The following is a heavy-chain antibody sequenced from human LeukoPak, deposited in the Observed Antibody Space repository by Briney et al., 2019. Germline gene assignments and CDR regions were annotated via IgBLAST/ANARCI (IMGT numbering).Heavy chain of an antibody. Sequence: SETLSLTCTVSGGSISSGGYYWRWVRQPPGKGLEWIGYIYHSGSTYYNPSLKSRVTISVDRSKNQFSLKLSSVTAADTAVYYCARDLSSSGFDYWGQGTLVTVSS. CDR3: ARDLSSSGFDY. J-gene: IGHJ4*02. V-gene: IGHV4-30-2*01. CDR1: GGSISSGGYY. CDR2: IYHSGST. D-gene: IGHD6-6*01.